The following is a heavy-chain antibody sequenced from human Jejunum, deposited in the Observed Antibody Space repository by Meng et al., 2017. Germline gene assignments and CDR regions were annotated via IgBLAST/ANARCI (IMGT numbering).Heavy chain of an antibody. J-gene: IGHJ4*02. Sequence: GESLKISFAASGFTFSSYAMHWVRQAPGKGLEWVAVISYDGSNKYYADSVKGRFTISRDNSKNTLYLQMNSMRAEDTAVYYCARWGPITVADYWGQGTLVTVSS. CDR3: ARWGPITVADY. CDR2: ISYDGSNK. D-gene: IGHD3-16*01. CDR1: GFTFSSYA. V-gene: IGHV3-30*01.